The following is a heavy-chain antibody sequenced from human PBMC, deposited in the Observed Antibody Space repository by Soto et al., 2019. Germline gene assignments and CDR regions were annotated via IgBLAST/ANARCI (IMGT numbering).Heavy chain of an antibody. CDR1: GYTFTSYD. Sequence: VASVKVSCKASGYTFTSYDINWVRQATGQGLEWMGWMNPNSGNTGYAQKFQGRVTMTRNTSISTAYMELSSLRSEDTAVYYCARENYDFWSGYRYFDYWGQGTLVTVSS. CDR3: ARENYDFWSGYRYFDY. V-gene: IGHV1-8*01. J-gene: IGHJ4*02. CDR2: MNPNSGNT. D-gene: IGHD3-3*01.